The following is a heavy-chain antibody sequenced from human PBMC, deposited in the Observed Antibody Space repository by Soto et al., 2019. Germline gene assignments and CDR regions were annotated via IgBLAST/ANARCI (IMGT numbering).Heavy chain of an antibody. CDR1: GGTFSSYA. J-gene: IGHJ6*02. Sequence: SVKVSCKASGGTFSSYAISWVRQAPGQGLEWMGGIIPIFGTANYAQKFQGRVTITADKSTSTAYMELSSLRSEDTAVYYCAGGSGPYYYYYYYGMDVWGQGTTVTVSS. V-gene: IGHV1-69*06. CDR2: IIPIFGTA. CDR3: AGGSGPYYYYYYYGMDV. D-gene: IGHD2-15*01.